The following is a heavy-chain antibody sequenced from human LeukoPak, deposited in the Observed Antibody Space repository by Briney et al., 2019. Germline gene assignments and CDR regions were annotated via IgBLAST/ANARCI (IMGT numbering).Heavy chain of an antibody. J-gene: IGHJ3*02. CDR1: GGSISSYY. CDR3: ARGRAFDI. D-gene: IGHD2-15*01. Sequence: PSETLSLTCTVSGGSISSYYWSWIRQPAGKGLEWNGRIYNTGTTNYNPSLKSRVTMSVDTSKNQFSLKLSSVTVADTAVYYCARGRAFDIWGQGTLVTVSS. CDR2: IYNTGTT. V-gene: IGHV4-4*07.